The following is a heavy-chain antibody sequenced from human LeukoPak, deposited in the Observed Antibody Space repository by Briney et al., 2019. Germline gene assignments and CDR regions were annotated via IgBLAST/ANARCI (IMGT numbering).Heavy chain of an antibody. CDR2: ISGSGGST. D-gene: IGHD6-19*01. Sequence: GGSLRLSCAASGFTFSSYGMSWVRQAPGKGLEWVSAISGSGGSTYYADSVKGRFTISRDNSKNTLYLQMNSLRAEDTAVYYCAKDISAFQWLASDYWGQGTLVTVSS. J-gene: IGHJ4*02. CDR1: GFTFSSYG. CDR3: AKDISAFQWLASDY. V-gene: IGHV3-23*01.